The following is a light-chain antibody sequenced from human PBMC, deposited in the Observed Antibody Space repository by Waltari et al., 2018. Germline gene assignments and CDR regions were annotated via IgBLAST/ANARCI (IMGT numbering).Light chain of an antibody. CDR1: QSVSSSY. J-gene: IGKJ3*01. V-gene: IGKV3-20*01. CDR2: GAS. CDR3: QQYGPSPIFT. Sequence: EIVLTQSPGTLSLSPGERATLSCRASQSVSSSYLAWYQQKPGQAPRLLIYGASSRATGIPVRFSGSASGTDFTLTISRLEPEDFAVYYCQQYGPSPIFTFGPGTKVDIK.